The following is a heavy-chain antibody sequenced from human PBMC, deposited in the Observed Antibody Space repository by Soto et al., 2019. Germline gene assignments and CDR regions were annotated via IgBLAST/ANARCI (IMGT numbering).Heavy chain of an antibody. CDR1: GFTFSSYG. CDR3: ARDADGQDETGGGMDV. CDR2: IWHDGNKK. Sequence: QVQLVESGGGVVQPGTSLRLSCAVSGFTFSSYGMHWVRQAPGKGLEWVEVIWHDGNKKYYGDSVKGRFTSSRDSFKNIVYLPMNSLADEGTAVYDWARDADGQDETGGGMDVWGQGTTVTASS. J-gene: IGHJ6*02. V-gene: IGHV3-33*01. D-gene: IGHD2-15*01.